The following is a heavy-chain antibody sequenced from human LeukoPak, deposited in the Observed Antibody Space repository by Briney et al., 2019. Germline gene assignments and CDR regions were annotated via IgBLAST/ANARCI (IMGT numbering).Heavy chain of an antibody. CDR1: GYTLTELS. CDR2: FDPEDGET. J-gene: IGHJ4*02. CDR3: ARGPRSGWYELDY. D-gene: IGHD6-19*01. Sequence: ASVTVSCTVSGYTLTELSMHWVRQAPGKGLEWMGGFDPEDGETICAQKFQGRVTMTEDTSTDTAYMELSSLRSEDTAVYYCARGPRSGWYELDYWGQGTLVTVSS. V-gene: IGHV1-24*01.